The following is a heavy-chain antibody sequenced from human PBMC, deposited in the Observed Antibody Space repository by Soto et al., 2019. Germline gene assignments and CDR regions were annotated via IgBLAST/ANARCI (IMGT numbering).Heavy chain of an antibody. CDR1: GFSLDTPGVA. CDR3: PHMADLGSFYWYFDL. Sequence: QITLVESGPTLVKPTQTLTLTCTFSGFSLDTPGVAVGWIRQPPGKALEWLAHIYWDEDKRYRPSLETRLSITKDDSKSQVVLTMTYMDPVDTGTYYCPHMADLGSFYWYFDLWGRGTLVTVSS. CDR2: IYWDEDK. D-gene: IGHD3-10*01. V-gene: IGHV2-5*02. J-gene: IGHJ2*01.